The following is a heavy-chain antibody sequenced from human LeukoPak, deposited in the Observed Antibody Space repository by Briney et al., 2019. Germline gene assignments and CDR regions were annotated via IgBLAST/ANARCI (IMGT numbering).Heavy chain of an antibody. CDR2: IDEDGGAK. Sequence: AGSLRLSCVASGFTLSGYWMSWVRQAPGKWLEWVAKIDEDGGAKRYVDYVKGRFTVSRDNGKNSLYLQRDSLRAEDTAVYYCARYSGGYYSFHNWGKGTLVSVSS. CDR1: GFTLSGYW. CDR3: ARYSGGYYSFHN. J-gene: IGHJ4*02. V-gene: IGHV3-7*03. D-gene: IGHD1-26*01.